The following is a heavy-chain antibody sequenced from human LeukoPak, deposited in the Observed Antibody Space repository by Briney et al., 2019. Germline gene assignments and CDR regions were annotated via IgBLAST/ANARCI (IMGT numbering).Heavy chain of an antibody. Sequence: ASVKVSCKASGYTFTSYDINWVRQATGQGLEWMGWMNPNSGNTGYAQKFQGRVTMTRNTSISTAYVELSSLRSEDTAVYYCARGVTMVRGVTDYWGQGTLVTVSS. V-gene: IGHV1-8*01. J-gene: IGHJ4*02. CDR1: GYTFTSYD. CDR3: ARGVTMVRGVTDY. D-gene: IGHD3-10*01. CDR2: MNPNSGNT.